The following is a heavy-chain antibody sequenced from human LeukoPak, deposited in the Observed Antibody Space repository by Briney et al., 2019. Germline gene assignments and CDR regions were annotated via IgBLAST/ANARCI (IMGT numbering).Heavy chain of an antibody. Sequence: GGSLRLSCAASGFTFSSYWMSWVRQAPGKGLEGVANIKQDGSEKYYVDSVKGRFTISRDNAKNSLYLQMNSLRAEDTAVYYCAREEGAIVLMVYASYYFDYWGQGTLVTVSS. CDR3: AREEGAIVLMVYASYYFDY. V-gene: IGHV3-7*01. J-gene: IGHJ4*02. CDR2: IKQDGSEK. D-gene: IGHD2-8*01. CDR1: GFTFSSYW.